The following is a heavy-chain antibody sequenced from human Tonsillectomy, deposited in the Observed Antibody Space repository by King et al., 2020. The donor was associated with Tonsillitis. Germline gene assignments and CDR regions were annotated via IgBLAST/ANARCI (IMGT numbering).Heavy chain of an antibody. V-gene: IGHV1-18*01. CDR2: ISAYNGNT. J-gene: IGHJ4*02. D-gene: IGHD6-19*01. CDR1: GYTFTSYG. CDR3: ARVAYSSGHFDY. Sequence: VQLVESGAEVKKPGASVKVSCTASGYTFTSYGISWVRQAPGQGLEWMGWISAYNGNTNYAQKLQGRVTMTTDTSTSTVYMELRSLRSDDTAMYYCARVAYSSGHFDYWGQGTLVTVSS.